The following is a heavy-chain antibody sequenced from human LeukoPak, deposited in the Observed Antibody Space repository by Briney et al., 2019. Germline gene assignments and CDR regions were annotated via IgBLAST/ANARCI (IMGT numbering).Heavy chain of an antibody. CDR1: GGSFSGYY. V-gene: IGHV4-34*01. J-gene: IGHJ5*02. Sequence: SETLSLTCAVYGGSFSGYYWSWIRQPPGKGPEWIGEINHSGSTNYNPSLKSRVTISVDTSKNQFSLKLSSVTAADTAVYYCARAPQRSYQHNWFDPWGQGTLVTVSS. CDR3: ARAPQRSYQHNWFDP. CDR2: INHSGST. D-gene: IGHD2-21*01.